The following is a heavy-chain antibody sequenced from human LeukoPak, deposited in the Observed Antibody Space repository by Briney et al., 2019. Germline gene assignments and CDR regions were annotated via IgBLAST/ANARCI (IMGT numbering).Heavy chain of an antibody. CDR3: ARDRSYSGSYYFDY. Sequence: SQTLSLTCTVSGGSISSGDYYWSWIRQPPGKGLEWIGYISYSGSTYYNPSLKSRVTPSVDTSKNQFSLKLSSVTAADTAVYYCARDRSYSGSYYFDYWGQGTLVTVSS. V-gene: IGHV4-30-4*08. J-gene: IGHJ4*02. D-gene: IGHD1-26*01. CDR1: GGSISSGDYY. CDR2: ISYSGST.